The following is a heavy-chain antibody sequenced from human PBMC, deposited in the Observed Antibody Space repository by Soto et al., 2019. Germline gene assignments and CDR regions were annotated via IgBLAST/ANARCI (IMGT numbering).Heavy chain of an antibody. CDR3: ARDSSAWPNYFDS. J-gene: IGHJ4*02. CDR2: FSGRSGDT. Sequence: PRGSLRLSCVASGFSISTHALTWVRQAPGKGLEWVSSFSGRSGDTYYAASVKGRFTISVDSSKNTVILQMNNLRADDTALYYCARDSSAWPNYFDSWGQGIQVTVSS. CDR1: GFSISTHA. D-gene: IGHD6-19*01. V-gene: IGHV3-23*01.